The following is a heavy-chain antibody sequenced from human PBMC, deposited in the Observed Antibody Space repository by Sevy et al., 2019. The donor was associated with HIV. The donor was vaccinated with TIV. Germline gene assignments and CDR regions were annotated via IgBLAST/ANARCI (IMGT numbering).Heavy chain of an antibody. Sequence: ASVKVSCKASGGTFSSYAISWVRQAPGQGLEWMGGIIPIFGTANYAQKFQGRVTITADKSTSTAYMELSSLRSEDTAVYYCARAKVAGTRYYYYYYMDVWGKGTMVTVSS. V-gene: IGHV1-69*06. CDR2: IIPIFGTA. CDR1: GGTFSSYA. J-gene: IGHJ6*03. CDR3: ARAKVAGTRYYYYYYMDV. D-gene: IGHD6-19*01.